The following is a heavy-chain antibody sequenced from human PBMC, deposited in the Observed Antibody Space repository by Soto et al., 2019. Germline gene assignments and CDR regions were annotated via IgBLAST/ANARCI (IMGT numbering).Heavy chain of an antibody. J-gene: IGHJ6*03. Sequence: GGSLRLSCAASGFTFSSYSMNWVRQAPGKGLEWVSSISSSSSYIYYADSVKGRFTISRDNAKNSLYLQMNSLRAEDTAVYYCARHSSSSLMSYYYYYMDVWGKGTTVTVAS. D-gene: IGHD6-6*01. V-gene: IGHV3-21*01. CDR1: GFTFSSYS. CDR2: ISSSSSYI. CDR3: ARHSSSSLMSYYYYYMDV.